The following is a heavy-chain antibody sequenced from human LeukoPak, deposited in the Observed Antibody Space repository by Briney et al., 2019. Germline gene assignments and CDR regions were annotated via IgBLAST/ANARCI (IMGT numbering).Heavy chain of an antibody. V-gene: IGHV3-48*01. CDR2: ISSSSSTI. CDR1: GFTFSSYW. Sequence: GGSLRLSCAASGFTFSSYWMSWVRQAPGKGLEWVSYISSSSSTIYYADSVKGRFTISRDNAKNSLYLQMNSLRAEDTAVYYCAKDLRGYSYGIFDYWGQGTLVTVSS. D-gene: IGHD5-18*01. J-gene: IGHJ4*02. CDR3: AKDLRGYSYGIFDY.